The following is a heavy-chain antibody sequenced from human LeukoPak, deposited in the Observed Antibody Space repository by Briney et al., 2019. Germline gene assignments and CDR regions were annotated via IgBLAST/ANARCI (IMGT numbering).Heavy chain of an antibody. CDR1: GFTFSSYE. J-gene: IGHJ4*02. CDR3: ARDGGYCSSTSCRRASHFDY. D-gene: IGHD2-2*01. Sequence: GGSLRLSCAASGFTFSSYEMNWVRQAPGRGLEWVSYISSSGSTIYYAESVKGRFTMSRDNAKNSLYLQMNSLGAEDTAVYYCARDGGYCSSTSCRRASHFDYWGQGTLVTVSS. V-gene: IGHV3-48*03. CDR2: ISSSGSTI.